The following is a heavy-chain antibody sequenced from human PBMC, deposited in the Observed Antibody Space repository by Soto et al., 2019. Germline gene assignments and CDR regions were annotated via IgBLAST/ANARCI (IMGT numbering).Heavy chain of an antibody. V-gene: IGHV1-69*13. CDR3: ARGYCSGGSCHYYYYYGMDV. D-gene: IGHD2-15*01. Sequence: SVKVSCKASGGTFSSYAISWVRQAPGQGLEWMGGIIPIFVTANYAQKFQGRVTITADESTRTAYMELSSLRSEDTAVYYCARGYCSGGSCHYYYYYGMDVWGQGTTVTVSS. CDR1: GGTFSSYA. J-gene: IGHJ6*02. CDR2: IIPIFVTA.